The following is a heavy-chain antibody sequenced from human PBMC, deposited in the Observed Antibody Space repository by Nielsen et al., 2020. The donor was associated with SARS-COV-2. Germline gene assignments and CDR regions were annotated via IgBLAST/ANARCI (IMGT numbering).Heavy chain of an antibody. J-gene: IGHJ4*02. CDR1: GFTFSSYG. V-gene: IGHV3-33*01. CDR2: IWYDGSNK. Sequence: GESLKISCAASGFTFSSYGMHWVRQAPGKGLEWVAVIWYDGSNKYYADSVKGRFIISRDSFKNMVDLQMNSLRAEDTAIYYCTGGEALDYWGQGTLVTASS. CDR3: TGGEALDY. D-gene: IGHD3-16*01.